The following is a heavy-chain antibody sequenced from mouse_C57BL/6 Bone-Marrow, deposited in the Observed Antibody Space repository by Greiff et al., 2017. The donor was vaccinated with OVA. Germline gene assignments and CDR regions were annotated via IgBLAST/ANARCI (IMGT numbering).Heavy chain of an antibody. CDR3: TSITTVPRYYMDY. J-gene: IGHJ2*01. CDR2: IDPENGDI. CDR1: GFNFKDDY. V-gene: IGHV14-4*01. D-gene: IGHD1-1*01. Sequence: VQLKQSGAELVRPGASVKLSCTASGFNFKDDYMHWVKQRPEQGLEWIGWIDPENGDIEYASKFQGTATITADTSSNTAYLQLSSLTSEDTAVYYCTSITTVPRYYMDYWGQGTALTVSS.